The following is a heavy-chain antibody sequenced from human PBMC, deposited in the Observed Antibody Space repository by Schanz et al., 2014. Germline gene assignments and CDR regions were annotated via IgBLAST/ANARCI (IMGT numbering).Heavy chain of an antibody. CDR2: ISGSGVIT. V-gene: IGHV3-23*04. CDR3: ARDHYDSTGYHLGGPYYYYGMDV. CDR1: GFTFSTYA. J-gene: IGHJ6*02. Sequence: EVQLVESGGGLVQPGGSLRLSCATSGFTFSTYAMSWVRQAPGKGLEWVSGISGSGVITYYEDSVKGRFTISRDNSKNTLYLQMNSLRAEDTSVYYCARDHYDSTGYHLGGPYYYYGMDVWGQGTTVTVSS. D-gene: IGHD3-22*01.